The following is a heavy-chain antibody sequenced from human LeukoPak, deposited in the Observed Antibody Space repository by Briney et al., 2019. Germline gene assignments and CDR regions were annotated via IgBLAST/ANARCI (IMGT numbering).Heavy chain of an antibody. V-gene: IGHV3-20*01. J-gene: IGHJ6*03. Sequence: GGSLRLSCAASGFTFDDYGMSWVRHAPGKGLESVSGVNWNGGSTGYADSVKGRFTISRDNAKNSLYLQMNSLRAEDTALYHCARNAVAGTFYYYMDVWGKGTTVTVSS. CDR3: ARNAVAGTFYYYMDV. CDR2: VNWNGGST. D-gene: IGHD6-19*01. CDR1: GFTFDDYG.